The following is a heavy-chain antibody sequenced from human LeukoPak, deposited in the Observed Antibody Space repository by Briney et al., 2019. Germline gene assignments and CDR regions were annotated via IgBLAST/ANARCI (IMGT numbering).Heavy chain of an antibody. D-gene: IGHD3-16*02. V-gene: IGHV1-18*01. CDR1: GYSFPRYG. Sequence: GASVEVSCQPSGYSFPRYGIRWVRQAPGHGVEWMGWVSALNGNINYPQKFQGRGTGTRHMSPSPGYRELGSRRPEGPALCYCVTDQMITFGGVIDHDGFDIWGQGTKVTVSS. CDR2: VSALNGNI. J-gene: IGHJ3*02. CDR3: VTDQMITFGGVIDHDGFDI.